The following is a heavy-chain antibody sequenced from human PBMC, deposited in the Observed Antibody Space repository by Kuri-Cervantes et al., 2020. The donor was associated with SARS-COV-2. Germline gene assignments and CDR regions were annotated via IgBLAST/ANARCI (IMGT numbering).Heavy chain of an antibody. CDR2: ITSDGSYT. V-gene: IGHV3-74*01. CDR1: GFTFSCHW. Sequence: GPLKLSCAASGFTFSCHWIHWVRQAPGKGLVWVSRITSDGSYTNNADSVKGRFTISRDNVKNMLLLQMNSLRAEDTALYYCVRDGDHWYFDDWGQGTLVTVSS. D-gene: IGHD7-27*01. J-gene: IGHJ4*02. CDR3: VRDGDHWYFDD.